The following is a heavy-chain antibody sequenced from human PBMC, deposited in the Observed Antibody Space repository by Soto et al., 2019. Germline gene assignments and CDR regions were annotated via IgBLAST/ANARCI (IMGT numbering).Heavy chain of an antibody. D-gene: IGHD2-15*01. CDR3: ARGGGDCSGGSCYFWRYYFDY. V-gene: IGHV3-66*01. Sequence: EVQLVESGGGLVQPGGSLRLSCAASGFTVSSNYMSWVRQAPGKGLEWVSVIYSGGSTYYADSVKGRFTMSRDNSKKTLYLQMNSLRPEDTAVYYCARGGGDCSGGSCYFWRYYFDYWGQGTLVTVSS. CDR2: IYSGGST. J-gene: IGHJ4*02. CDR1: GFTVSSNY.